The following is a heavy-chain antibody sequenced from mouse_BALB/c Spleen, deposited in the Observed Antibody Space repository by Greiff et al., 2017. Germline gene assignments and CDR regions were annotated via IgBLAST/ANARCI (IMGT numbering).Heavy chain of an antibody. CDR3: ARGGGNSRFYAMDY. J-gene: IGHJ4*01. CDR1: GFTFSSYA. D-gene: IGHD2-1*01. CDR2: ISSGGST. Sequence: DVMLVESGGGLVQPGGSLKLSCAASGFTFSSYAMSWVRQTPEKRLEWVASISSGGSTYYPDSVKGRFTISRDNARNILYLQMSSLRSEDTAMYYCARGGGNSRFYAMDYWGQGTSVTVSS. V-gene: IGHV5-6-5*01.